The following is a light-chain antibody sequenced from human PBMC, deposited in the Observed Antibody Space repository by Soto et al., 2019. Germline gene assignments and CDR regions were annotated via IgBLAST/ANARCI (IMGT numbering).Light chain of an antibody. CDR1: SSNIGAGYD. Sequence: QSVLTQPPSVSRAPGQRVTISCTGSSSNIGAGYDVHWYQQLPGTAPKLLIYGNSNRPSGVPDRFSGSKSGTSASLAITGLQAEDEADYYCQSYDSSIWVFGGGTKLTVL. CDR2: GNS. J-gene: IGLJ3*02. V-gene: IGLV1-40*01. CDR3: QSYDSSIWV.